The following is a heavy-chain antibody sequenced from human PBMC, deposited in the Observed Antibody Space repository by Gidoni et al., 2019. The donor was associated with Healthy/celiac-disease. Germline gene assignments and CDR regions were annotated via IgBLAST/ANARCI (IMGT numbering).Heavy chain of an antibody. V-gene: IGHV3-53*01. CDR2: IYSGGST. D-gene: IGHD3-16*01. Sequence: EVQLVGSGGGLIQPGGSLRLSCTAYGFTVSINYRSWVRQAPGQGLEWVAVIYSGGSTYYAYSVKGRFTISRDNSKNTLYLQMNSLRAEDTAVYYCARDVDYAPMGYWGQGTLVTVSS. CDR1: GFTVSINY. J-gene: IGHJ4*02. CDR3: ARDVDYAPMGY.